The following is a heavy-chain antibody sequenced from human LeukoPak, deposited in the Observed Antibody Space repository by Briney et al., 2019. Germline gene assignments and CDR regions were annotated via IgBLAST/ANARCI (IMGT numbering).Heavy chain of an antibody. V-gene: IGHV4-34*01. CDR3: AREPGWTIAARPFDY. CDR2: INHSGST. CDR1: GSSFSGYY. Sequence: PSETLSLTCGVYGSSFSGYYWSWFRQPPGKGLEWIGEINHSGSTNYNASLKSRVTISVDTSRKQFSLKLSSVTAADSAMYYCAREPGWTIAARPFDYCGQGTLVTVSS. D-gene: IGHD6-6*01. J-gene: IGHJ4*02.